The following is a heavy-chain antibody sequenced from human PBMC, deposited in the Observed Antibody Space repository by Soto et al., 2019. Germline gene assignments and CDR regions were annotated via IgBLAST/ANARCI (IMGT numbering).Heavy chain of an antibody. Sequence: GPLRLSCAASVFSLSSYGMEWVRLAPGKGLEWVAATTYDGGIKHYVDSVKGRSTISRDNSKNTLYLQMNSLRVEDTATYYCAGALENPYFYYGLNVWGQGTTVTVSS. D-gene: IGHD1-1*01. J-gene: IGHJ6*02. V-gene: IGHV3-30*03. CDR3: AGALENPYFYYGLNV. CDR2: TTYDGGIK. CDR1: VFSLSSYG.